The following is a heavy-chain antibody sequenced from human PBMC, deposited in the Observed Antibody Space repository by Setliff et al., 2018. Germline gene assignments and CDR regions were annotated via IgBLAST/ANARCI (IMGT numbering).Heavy chain of an antibody. Sequence: ASVKVSCKASGYTFRNYAYAWVRQAPGQGLEWVGWISVYNGDTNYAQKFQGRVTLTTDTSTSTAYMELRSLTSDDSAFYYCARAPSVELVTIRTNSWFTYWGQGTLVTVSS. CDR3: ARAPSVELVTIRTNSWFTY. CDR2: ISVYNGDT. J-gene: IGHJ4*02. CDR1: GYTFRNYA. V-gene: IGHV1-18*01. D-gene: IGHD5-18*01.